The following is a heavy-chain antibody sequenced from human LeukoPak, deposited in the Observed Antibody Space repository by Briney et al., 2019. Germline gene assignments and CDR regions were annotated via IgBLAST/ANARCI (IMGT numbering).Heavy chain of an antibody. CDR3: ATAADKTSIASFDH. CDR2: IASGGNT. Sequence: GGSLRLSCAASGFTVNTNYMSWVRQTPGKGLEWVSVIASGGNTFYVDSVKGRFTISRDDSKNTLYLQMNRLRAEDTALYYCATAADKTSIASFDHWGQGTLVTVSS. CDR1: GFTVNTNY. V-gene: IGHV3-53*01. D-gene: IGHD6-6*01. J-gene: IGHJ4*02.